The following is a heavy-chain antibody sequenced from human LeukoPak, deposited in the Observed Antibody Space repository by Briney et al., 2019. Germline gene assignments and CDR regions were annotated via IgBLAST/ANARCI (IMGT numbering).Heavy chain of an antibody. CDR1: GGTFSSHA. J-gene: IGHJ6*03. CDR2: IIPISGTA. CDR3: ARGLQYQLLKALGHYYMDV. V-gene: IGHV1-69*05. D-gene: IGHD2-2*01. Sequence: SSVKVSCKASGGTFSSHAIAWVRQAPGQGPEWMGGIIPISGTANYAQKFQGRVTITTDESTFTAYLELSSLASDDTAVYYCARGLQYQLLKALGHYYMDVWGEGTTVTVSS.